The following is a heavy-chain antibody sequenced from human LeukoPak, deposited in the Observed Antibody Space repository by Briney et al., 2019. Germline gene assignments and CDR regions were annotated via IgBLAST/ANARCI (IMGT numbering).Heavy chain of an antibody. J-gene: IGHJ6*02. CDR3: TRGHSMDV. V-gene: IGHV3-48*02. CDR2: ITLSSTTI. Sequence: GGSLRLSCAASGFTFSSYSMNWVRQAPGKGLEWVSYITLSSTTIYYADTVKGRFTISRDNAKNSLYLQVNSLRDEDTAAYYCTRGHSMDVWGQGTPVTVSS. CDR1: GFTFSSYS.